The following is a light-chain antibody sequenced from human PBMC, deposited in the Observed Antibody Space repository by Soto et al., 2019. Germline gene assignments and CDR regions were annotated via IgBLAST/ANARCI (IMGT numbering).Light chain of an antibody. CDR2: GAS. V-gene: IGKV3-20*01. CDR3: QQYGSRAFT. Sequence: EIVLTQSPGTLSLSPGERATLSCRASQSVSSSYLAWYQQKPGQAPRLLIYGASSRATGIPDRFSGSGSGTDFTLTISRLEPEDFAVYYCQQYGSRAFTFGPGTKVDIK. J-gene: IGKJ3*01. CDR1: QSVSSSY.